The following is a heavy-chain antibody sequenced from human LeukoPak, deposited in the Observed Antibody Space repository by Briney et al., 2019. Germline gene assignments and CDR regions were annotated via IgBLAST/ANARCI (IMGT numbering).Heavy chain of an antibody. Sequence: KPGGSLRLSCAASGFTFSDYFMSRIRQAPGRGLEWVSYIGNSDSTIYYADSVKGRFTISRDSAKNSLYLQMNSLRAEDTAVYYCARHQVVPSKRPFDYRGQGTLVTVSS. CDR3: ARHQVVPSKRPFDY. D-gene: IGHD2-2*01. V-gene: IGHV3-11*01. CDR1: GFTFSDYF. CDR2: IGNSDSTI. J-gene: IGHJ4*02.